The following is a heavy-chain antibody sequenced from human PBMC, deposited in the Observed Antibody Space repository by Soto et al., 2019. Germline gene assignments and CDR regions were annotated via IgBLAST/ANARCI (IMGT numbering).Heavy chain of an antibody. CDR2: IIPSFGTA. CDR3: ARADLEGYSSAYYFDY. V-gene: IGHV1-69*13. CDR1: GGTFSSYA. D-gene: IGHD6-19*01. Sequence: SVKVSCKASGGTFSSYAISWVRQAPGQGLEWMGGIIPSFGTANYAQKFQGRVTITADESTSTAYMELSSLRSEDTAVYYCARADLEGYSSAYYFDYWGQGTLVTVSS. J-gene: IGHJ4*02.